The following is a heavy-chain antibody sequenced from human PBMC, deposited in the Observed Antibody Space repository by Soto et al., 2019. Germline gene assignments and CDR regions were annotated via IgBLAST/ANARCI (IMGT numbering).Heavy chain of an antibody. CDR2: ISYDGSNK. V-gene: IGHV3-30-3*01. CDR1: GFTFSSYA. Sequence: PVGSVRLSCAASGFTFSSYAMHWVRQAPGKGLEWVAVISYDGSNKYYADSVKGRFTISRDNSKNTLYLQMNSLRAEDTAVYYCARGGAVAGTVFRYWGQGTLVTVSS. CDR3: ARGGAVAGTVFRY. J-gene: IGHJ4*02. D-gene: IGHD6-19*01.